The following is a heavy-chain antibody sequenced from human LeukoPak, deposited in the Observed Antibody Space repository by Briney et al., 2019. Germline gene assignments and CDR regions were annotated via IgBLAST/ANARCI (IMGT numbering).Heavy chain of an antibody. D-gene: IGHD1-26*01. CDR3: ARGRTRSGSYHVVY. CDR2: MNPNSGNT. V-gene: IGHV1-8*01. J-gene: IGHJ4*02. Sequence: ASVKVPCKASGYTFTSYDINWVRQATGQGLEWMGWMNPNSGNTGYAQKFQGRVTMTRNTSISTAYMELSSLRSEDTAVYYCARGRTRSGSYHVVYWGQGTLVTVSS. CDR1: GYTFTSYD.